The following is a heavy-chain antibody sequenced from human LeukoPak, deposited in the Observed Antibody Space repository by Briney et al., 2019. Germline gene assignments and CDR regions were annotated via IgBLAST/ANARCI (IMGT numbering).Heavy chain of an antibody. V-gene: IGHV4-4*08. Sequence: SETLSLTCSVSGDSINSYYWSWIRQPPGKGLEWIGYIYHSGSTNYNPSLKSRVTISVDTSKNQFSLKLSSVTAADTAVYYCARALYSSSWYYFDYWGQGTLVTVSS. J-gene: IGHJ4*02. CDR3: ARALYSSSWYYFDY. CDR2: IYHSGST. CDR1: GDSINSYY. D-gene: IGHD6-13*01.